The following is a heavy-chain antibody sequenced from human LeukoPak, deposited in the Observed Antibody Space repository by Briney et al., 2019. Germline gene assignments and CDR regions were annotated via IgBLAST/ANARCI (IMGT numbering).Heavy chain of an antibody. J-gene: IGHJ4*02. CDR3: ARWYSSGWAFDY. CDR1: GGTISSYY. CDR2: IHYSGST. V-gene: IGHV4-59*08. D-gene: IGHD6-19*01. Sequence: PSETLSLTCTVSGGTISSYYWNWIRQPPGKGLEWIGYIHYSGSTKYNPSLKSRVTILVDTSKNQFSLKLSSVSAADTAVHYCARWYSSGWAFDYWGQGTLVTVSS.